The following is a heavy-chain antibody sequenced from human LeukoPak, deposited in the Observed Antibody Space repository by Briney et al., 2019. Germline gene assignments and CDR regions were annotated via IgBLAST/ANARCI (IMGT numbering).Heavy chain of an antibody. CDR1: GFTFSSYA. V-gene: IGHV3-30*04. Sequence: GGSLRLSCAASGFTFSSYAMHWVRQAPGKGLEWVAVISYDGSNKYYADSVKGRLTISRDNPKNTLYLQMNSLRAEDTAVYYCAREDSSGPNWFDPWGQGTLVTVSS. CDR3: AREDSSGPNWFDP. CDR2: ISYDGSNK. D-gene: IGHD3-22*01. J-gene: IGHJ5*02.